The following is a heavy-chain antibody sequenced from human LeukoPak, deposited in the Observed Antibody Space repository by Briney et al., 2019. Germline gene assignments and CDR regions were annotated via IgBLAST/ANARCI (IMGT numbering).Heavy chain of an antibody. CDR2: IGTSSSTI. Sequence: GGSLRLSCAASGFTFSSYGMNWVRQTPGKGLEWVSYIGTSSSTIYYADSVKGRFTIPRDSAKNSLYLQMNSLRDEDTAVYYCARHDYGGNSGDYWGQGTLVTVSS. CDR1: GFTFSSYG. CDR3: ARHDYGGNSGDY. D-gene: IGHD4-23*01. V-gene: IGHV3-48*02. J-gene: IGHJ4*02.